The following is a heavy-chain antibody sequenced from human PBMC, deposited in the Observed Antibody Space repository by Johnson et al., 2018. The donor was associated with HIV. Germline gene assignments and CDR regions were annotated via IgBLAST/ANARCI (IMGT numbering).Heavy chain of an antibody. CDR3: ARGLLAGNDAFDI. CDR2: IKQDGSEK. CDR1: GFTFSSYG. Sequence: MQLVESGGGVVQPGRSLRLSCAASGFTFSSYGMHWVRQAPGKGLEWVANIKQDGSEKYYVDSVKGRFTISRDNAKNSLYLQLTSLRAEDTAVYYCARGLLAGNDAFDIWDQGTMVTVSS. J-gene: IGHJ3*02. V-gene: IGHV3-7*01. D-gene: IGHD6-13*01.